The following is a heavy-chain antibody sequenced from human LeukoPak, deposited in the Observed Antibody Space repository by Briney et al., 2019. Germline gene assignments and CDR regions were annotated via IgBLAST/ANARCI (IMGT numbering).Heavy chain of an antibody. Sequence: GGSLRLSCVASGFTFSNYWMSWVRQAPGKGLEWVANIKQDGSEKHYVDSVKGRFTISRANAKTSLYLQMNSLRAEDTAVYYCATDYIWGTYRFQYWGQGTLVIVSS. J-gene: IGHJ4*02. CDR3: ATDYIWGTYRFQY. CDR2: IKQDGSEK. V-gene: IGHV3-7*03. D-gene: IGHD3-16*02. CDR1: GFTFSNYW.